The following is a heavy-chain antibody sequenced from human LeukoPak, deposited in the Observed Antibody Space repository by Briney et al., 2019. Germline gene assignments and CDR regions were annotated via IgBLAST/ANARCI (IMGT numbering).Heavy chain of an antibody. J-gene: IGHJ6*03. CDR1: GGSISLYY. CDR2: IFTSGIT. Sequence: PSETLSLTCTVSGGSISLYYWNWLRQPAGKGLEWIGRIFTSGITNYNPALKSRVTMSVDTSKSQFSLALSSVTAVDTAVYYCAREISGSYYNPLGYMDVWGKETTVTVAS. D-gene: IGHD3-10*01. V-gene: IGHV4-4*07. CDR3: AREISGSYYNPLGYMDV.